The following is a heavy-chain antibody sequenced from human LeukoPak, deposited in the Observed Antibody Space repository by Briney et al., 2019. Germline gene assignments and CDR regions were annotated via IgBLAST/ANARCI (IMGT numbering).Heavy chain of an antibody. CDR3: AKEGTRSHSQWAFDF. Sequence: GGSLRLSCAASGFTFSNAWMSWVRQAPGQGLEWVAVISDGGTHLYYADSVKGRFTISRDNSESTMYLQMNSLRVEDTAVYYCAKEGTRSHSQWAFDFWGQGTMVTVSS. CDR1: GFTFSNAW. J-gene: IGHJ3*01. CDR2: ISDGGTHL. D-gene: IGHD6-19*01. V-gene: IGHV3-30*18.